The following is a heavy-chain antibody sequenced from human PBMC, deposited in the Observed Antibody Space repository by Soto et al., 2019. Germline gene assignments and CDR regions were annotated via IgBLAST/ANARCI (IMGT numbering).Heavy chain of an antibody. CDR1: GFTFSGSA. V-gene: IGHV3-73*01. CDR3: SRVEYVTSSPIG. J-gene: IGHJ4*02. CDR2: IRTKSNGYAT. Sequence: GGSLRLSCAASGFTFSGSAIQWVRQASGKGLEWVARIRTKSNGYATTYAASVKGRFTISRDDSKNMAYLQMNGLKTEDTAMYYCSRVEYVTSSPIGWGQGTLVTVSS. D-gene: IGHD6-6*01.